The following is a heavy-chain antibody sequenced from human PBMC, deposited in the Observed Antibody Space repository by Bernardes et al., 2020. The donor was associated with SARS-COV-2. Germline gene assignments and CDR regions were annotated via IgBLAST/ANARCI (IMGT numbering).Heavy chain of an antibody. CDR2: IRSKAYGGTT. Sequence: LFLSCTASGFTFSDYAMSWVRQAPGKGLEWVGFIRSKAYGGTTEYAASVKGRFTISRDDSKSIAYLQMNSLKTEDTAVYYCTRERERGYCTGGVCYEKHYGMDVWGQGTTVTVSS. CDR3: TRERERGYCTGGVCYEKHYGMDV. J-gene: IGHJ6*02. D-gene: IGHD2-8*02. V-gene: IGHV3-49*04. CDR1: GFTFSDYA.